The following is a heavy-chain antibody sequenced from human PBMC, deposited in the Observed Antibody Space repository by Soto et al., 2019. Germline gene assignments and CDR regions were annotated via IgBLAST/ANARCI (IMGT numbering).Heavy chain of an antibody. Sequence: EVQLVESGGGLVQPGGSLRLSCAASGFTVSSNYMSWVRQAPGKGLEWVSVISSGGSTYYADSVKGRFTISRHNAKNTLYLQMNSLRAEDTAVHYCASGWRGDGFDIWGQGTMVTVSS. V-gene: IGHV3-53*04. J-gene: IGHJ3*02. CDR3: ASGWRGDGFDI. CDR2: ISSGGST. D-gene: IGHD3-3*01. CDR1: GFTVSSNY.